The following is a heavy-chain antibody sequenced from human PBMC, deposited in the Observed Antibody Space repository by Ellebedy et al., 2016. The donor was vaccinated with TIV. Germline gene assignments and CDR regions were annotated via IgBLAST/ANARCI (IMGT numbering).Heavy chain of an antibody. V-gene: IGHV5-51*01. CDR1: GYSFTSYW. D-gene: IGHD6-19*01. Sequence: GESLKISCKGSGYSFTSYWISWVRQMPGKGLEWMGILYPGASDTSYIPSFRGQVTISADESINTAYLQWSSLKASDTAMYYCARHEAVAVSPAFDCWGQGTLVTVSS. CDR2: LYPGASDT. CDR3: ARHEAVAVSPAFDC. J-gene: IGHJ4*02.